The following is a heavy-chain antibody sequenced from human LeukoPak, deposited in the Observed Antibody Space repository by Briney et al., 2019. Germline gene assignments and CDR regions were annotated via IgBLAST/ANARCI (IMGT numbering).Heavy chain of an antibody. V-gene: IGHV3-23*01. Sequence: GGSLRVSCAASGFSFNTYSMNWVRQAPGKGLEWVSSFLTGVGTYYADSVKGRVTISRDDSKNTLYLQMNSLRAEDTTIYYCAKSYSRTYRSFDYWGQGTLVAVSS. D-gene: IGHD1-26*01. CDR2: FLTGVGT. J-gene: IGHJ4*02. CDR3: AKSYSRTYRSFDY. CDR1: GFSFNTYS.